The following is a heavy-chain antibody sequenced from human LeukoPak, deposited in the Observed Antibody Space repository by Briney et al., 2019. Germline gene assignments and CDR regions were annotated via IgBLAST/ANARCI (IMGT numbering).Heavy chain of an antibody. V-gene: IGHV1-2*02. J-gene: IGHJ3*02. D-gene: IGHD1-26*01. CDR3: ARDLIVGATLAGGHDAFDI. CDR2: INPNSGGT. CDR1: GYTFAGYY. Sequence: ASVKVSCKASGYTFAGYYMHWVRQAPGQGLEWMGWINPNSGGTNYAQNLQGRVTMTTDTSTRTAYMDLRSPRSDDTAVYYCARDLIVGATLAGGHDAFDIWGQGTMVTVSS.